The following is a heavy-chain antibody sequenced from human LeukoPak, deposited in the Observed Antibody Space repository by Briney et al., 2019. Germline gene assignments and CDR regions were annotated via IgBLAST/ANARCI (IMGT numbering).Heavy chain of an antibody. CDR3: ARVGHYDSSGYYYPDAFDI. J-gene: IGHJ3*02. CDR1: GGSISSGSYY. V-gene: IGHV4-61*02. CDR2: IYTSGST. D-gene: IGHD3-22*01. Sequence: PSETLSLTCTVSGGSISSGSYYWSWIRQPAGKGLEWIGRIYTSGSTNYNPSLKSRVTISVDTSKNQSSLKLSSVTAADTAVYYCARVGHYDSSGYYYPDAFDIWGQGTMVTVSS.